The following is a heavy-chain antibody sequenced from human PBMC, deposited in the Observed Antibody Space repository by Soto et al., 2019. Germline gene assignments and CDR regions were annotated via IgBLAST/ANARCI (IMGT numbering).Heavy chain of an antibody. D-gene: IGHD3-10*01. J-gene: IGHJ4*02. CDR1: RGSFSGYY. V-gene: IGHV4-34*01. CDR3: ARGRRGTMVRGVIDY. CDR2: INHSGST. Sequence: QVQLQQWGGGLLKPSETLSLTCAVYRGSFSGYYWSWIRQPPGKGLEWIGEINHSGSTNYNPSLKSRVTISVDTSKNQFSLKLSSVTAADTAVYYCARGRRGTMVRGVIDYWGQGTLVTVSS.